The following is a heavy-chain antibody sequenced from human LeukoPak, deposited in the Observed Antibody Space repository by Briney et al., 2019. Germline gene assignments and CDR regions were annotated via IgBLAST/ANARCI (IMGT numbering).Heavy chain of an antibody. J-gene: IGHJ5*01. D-gene: IGHD3-16*01. CDR1: GFTVSGTH. V-gene: IGHV3-53*01. CDR3: AKDEATSGGGLAS. CDR2: MYTGGTT. Sequence: GGSLRLSCSASGFTVSGTHMSWVRQAPGKGLEWVSAMYTGGTTYYADSVTGRFTVSRDTSRNTLFLHMNTLRAEDTAVYYCAKDEATSGGGLASWGQGTLVIVSS.